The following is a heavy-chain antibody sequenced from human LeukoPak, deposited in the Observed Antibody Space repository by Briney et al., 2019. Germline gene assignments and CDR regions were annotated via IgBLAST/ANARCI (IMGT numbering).Heavy chain of an antibody. J-gene: IGHJ5*02. CDR1: GGSISSGGYS. CDR2: IYHSGST. Sequence: NSSETLSLTCAVSGGSISSGGYSWSWIRQPPGKGLEWIGYIYHSGSTYYNPSLKSRVTISVDRSKNQFSLKLSSVTAVDTAVYYCARMAAAVYNWFDPWGQGTLVTVSS. CDR3: ARMAAAVYNWFDP. V-gene: IGHV4-30-2*01. D-gene: IGHD6-13*01.